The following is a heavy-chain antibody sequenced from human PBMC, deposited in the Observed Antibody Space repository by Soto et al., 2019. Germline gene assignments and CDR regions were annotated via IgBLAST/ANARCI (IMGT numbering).Heavy chain of an antibody. J-gene: IGHJ5*02. CDR3: AKEGFDPNYDFWSGYLYWFDP. CDR2: ISGSGSST. CDR1: GFTFSSYA. V-gene: IGHV3-23*01. D-gene: IGHD3-3*01. Sequence: GGSLRLSCAASGFTFSSYAMSWVRQAPGKGLEWVSAISGSGSSTYYADSVKGRFTISRDNSKNTLYLQMNSLRAEDTAVYYCAKEGFDPNYDFWSGYLYWFDPWGQGTLVTVSS.